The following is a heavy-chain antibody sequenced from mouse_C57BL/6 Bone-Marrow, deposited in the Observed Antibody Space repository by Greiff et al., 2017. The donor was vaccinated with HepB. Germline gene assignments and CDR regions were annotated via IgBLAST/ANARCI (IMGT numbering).Heavy chain of an antibody. CDR3: TTQDYYCSSFFDY. CDR1: GFNIKDDY. V-gene: IGHV14-4*01. Sequence: VQLQQSGAELVRPGASVKLSCTASGFNIKDDYMHWVKQRPEQGLEWIGWIDPENGDTEYASKFQGKATITADTSSNTAYLQLSSLTSEDTAVYYCTTQDYYCSSFFDYWGQGTTLTVSS. D-gene: IGHD1-1*01. CDR2: IDPENGDT. J-gene: IGHJ2*01.